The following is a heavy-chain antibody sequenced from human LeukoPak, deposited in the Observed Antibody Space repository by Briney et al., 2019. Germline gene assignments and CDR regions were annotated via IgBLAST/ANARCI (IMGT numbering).Heavy chain of an antibody. V-gene: IGHV3-21*01. Sequence: GGSLRLYCAASGFTFSSYSMNWVRQAPGKGLEWVSSISSSSSYIYYADSVKGRFTISRDNAKNSLYLQMNSLRAEDTAVYYCARLTTLVLKGAFDIWGQGTMVTVSS. CDR2: ISSSSSYI. J-gene: IGHJ3*02. D-gene: IGHD3-22*01. CDR1: GFTFSSYS. CDR3: ARLTTLVLKGAFDI.